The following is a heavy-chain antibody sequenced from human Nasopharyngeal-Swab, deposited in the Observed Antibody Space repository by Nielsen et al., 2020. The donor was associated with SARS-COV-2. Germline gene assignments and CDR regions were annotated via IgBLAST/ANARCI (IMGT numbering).Heavy chain of an antibody. J-gene: IGHJ4*02. Sequence: GESLKISCAASGLTLSGSALHCLRPASGKGLEWVGRIRSKANSYATAYAASVQGRFTISRDDSKNTAYLQMNSLKTEDTAVYYCTRHEEHCGGDCYPFDYWGQGTLVTVSS. D-gene: IGHD2-21*02. CDR1: GLTLSGSA. CDR2: IRSKANSYAT. V-gene: IGHV3-73*01. CDR3: TRHEEHCGGDCYPFDY.